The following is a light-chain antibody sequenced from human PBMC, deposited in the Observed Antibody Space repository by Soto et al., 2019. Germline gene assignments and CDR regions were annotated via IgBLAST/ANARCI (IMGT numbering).Light chain of an antibody. Sequence: EIVMTQSPATLSVSPGERATLSCRASQSVGSNLAWYQKKPGQAPRLLIYGASTRATGIPARFSGSGSGTEFTLTITNLQSEDFAIYYCQQYNTWWTFGQGTRVEI. J-gene: IGKJ1*01. CDR2: GAS. V-gene: IGKV3-15*01. CDR1: QSVGSN. CDR3: QQYNTWWT.